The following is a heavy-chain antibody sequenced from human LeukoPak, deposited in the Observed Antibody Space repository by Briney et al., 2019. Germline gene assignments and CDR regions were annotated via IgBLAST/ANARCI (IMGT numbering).Heavy chain of an antibody. Sequence: SQTLSLTCTVSGGSISSGDHYWSWIRQPPGKGLEWIGYIYYSGSTYYNPSLKSRVTISVDTSKNQFSLKLSSVTAADTAVYYCARDRRFVVVGPSRRAFDIWGQGTMVTVSS. CDR2: IYYSGST. CDR1: GGSISSGDHY. V-gene: IGHV4-30-4*08. J-gene: IGHJ3*02. CDR3: ARDRRFVVVGPSRRAFDI. D-gene: IGHD2-15*01.